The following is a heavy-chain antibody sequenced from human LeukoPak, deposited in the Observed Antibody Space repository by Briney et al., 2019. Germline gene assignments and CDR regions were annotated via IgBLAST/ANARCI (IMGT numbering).Heavy chain of an antibody. CDR2: IIGSGGRI. Sequence: PGGSLRLSCAASGFTFSSYAMSPVSQGPGKWLEWVSAIIGSGGRIYYGASVKCRFTNSRDNSKYPLNLQLNRLRAEDTAVYYFATSKYIRSYWGQGTLVTVSS. CDR3: ATSKYIRSY. J-gene: IGHJ4*02. V-gene: IGHV3-23*01. CDR1: GFTFSSYA. D-gene: IGHD3-3*02.